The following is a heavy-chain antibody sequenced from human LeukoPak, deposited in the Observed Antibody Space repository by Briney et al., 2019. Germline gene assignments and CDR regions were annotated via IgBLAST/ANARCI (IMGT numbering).Heavy chain of an antibody. Sequence: GASVKVSCKASGYTFTDYYLHWVRQAPGQGLEWMGWINPDSGDTNYAQKFQGRVTMTRATSINTAYMELRRLRSDDTAVYYCAGSPPHSTSSVICFDPWGQGTLVTVSS. CDR1: GYTFTDYY. D-gene: IGHD6-6*01. CDR2: INPDSGDT. J-gene: IGHJ5*02. CDR3: AGSPPHSTSSVICFDP. V-gene: IGHV1-2*02.